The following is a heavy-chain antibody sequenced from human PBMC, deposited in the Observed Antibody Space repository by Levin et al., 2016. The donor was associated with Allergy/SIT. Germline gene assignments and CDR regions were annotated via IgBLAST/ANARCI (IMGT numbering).Heavy chain of an antibody. V-gene: IGHV3-7*03. D-gene: IGHD3-22*01. CDR2: IKQDGSEK. J-gene: IGHJ6*02. CDR3: ARDGMENYYDSSGYYYYYYGMDV. Sequence: VRQAPGKGLEWVANIKQDGSEKYYVDSVKGRFTISRDNAKNSLYLQMNSLRAEDTAVYYCARDGMENYYDSSGYYYYYYGMDVWGQGTTVTVSS.